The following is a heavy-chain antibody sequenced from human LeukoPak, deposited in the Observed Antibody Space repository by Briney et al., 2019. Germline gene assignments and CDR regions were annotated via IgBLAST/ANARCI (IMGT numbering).Heavy chain of an antibody. CDR1: GFTFSSYG. CDR2: IRYDGSNK. J-gene: IGHJ6*03. V-gene: IGHV3-30*02. Sequence: GGSLRLSCAASGFTFSSYGMHWVRQAPGKGLEWVAFIRYDGSNKYYADSVKGRFTISRDNSKNTLYLQMNSLRAEDTAVYYCAKEGEYSSGWYYYYYMDVWGKGTTVTISS. D-gene: IGHD6-19*01. CDR3: AKEGEYSSGWYYYYYMDV.